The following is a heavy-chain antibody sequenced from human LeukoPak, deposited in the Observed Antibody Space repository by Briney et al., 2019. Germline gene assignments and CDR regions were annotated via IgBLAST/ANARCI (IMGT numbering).Heavy chain of an antibody. CDR1: GFTVSSNY. Sequence: GSLRLSCAASGFTVSSNYMSWVRQAPGKGLEWVSVIYSGGSTYYADSVKGRFTISRDNSKNTLYLQMNSLRAEDTAVYYCAKDHGVLAVASLDYWGQGTLVTVSS. CDR3: AKDHGVLAVASLDY. V-gene: IGHV3-53*01. CDR2: IYSGGST. J-gene: IGHJ4*02. D-gene: IGHD6-19*01.